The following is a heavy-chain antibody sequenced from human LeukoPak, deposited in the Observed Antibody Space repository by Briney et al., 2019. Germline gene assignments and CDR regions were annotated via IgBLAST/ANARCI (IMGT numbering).Heavy chain of an antibody. CDR2: ISAYNGNT. V-gene: IGHV1-18*01. J-gene: IGHJ4*02. CDR1: GYTFTSYG. CDR3: ARDRPSIMVYAMRDY. Sequence: ASVKVSCKASGYTFTSYGISWVRQAPGQGLEWMGWISAYNGNTNYAQKLQGRVTMTTDTSTSTAYMELRSLRSDDTAMYYCARDRPSIMVYAMRDYWGQGTLVTVSS. D-gene: IGHD2-8*01.